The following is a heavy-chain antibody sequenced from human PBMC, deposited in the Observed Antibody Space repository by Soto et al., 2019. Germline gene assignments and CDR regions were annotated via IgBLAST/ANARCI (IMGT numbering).Heavy chain of an antibody. CDR3: AKMVGATMRDNWFDP. D-gene: IGHD1-26*01. Sequence: EVQLLESGGGLVQPGGSLRLSCAASGFSLSSYAMSWVRQAPGKGLEWVSAISGSSGSTYYADSVKGRFTISRDNSKNTLYLQVNSLRAEDTAVYYCAKMVGATMRDNWFDPWGQGTLVTVSS. V-gene: IGHV3-23*01. CDR1: GFSLSSYA. J-gene: IGHJ5*02. CDR2: ISGSSGST.